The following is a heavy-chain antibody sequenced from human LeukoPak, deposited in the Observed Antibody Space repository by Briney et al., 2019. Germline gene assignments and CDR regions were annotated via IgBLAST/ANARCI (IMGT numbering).Heavy chain of an antibody. CDR2: IYSSGST. CDR1: GGSISNYY. Sequence: SETLSLTCTVSGGSISNYYWSWIRQPAGKGLEWIGRIYSSGSTNNNPSFKSRVTMSVDTSNNQFSLKLTSVTAADTAVCYCARDGAAIRFDPWGQGTLVTVSS. D-gene: IGHD5-24*01. V-gene: IGHV4-4*07. CDR3: ARDGAAIRFDP. J-gene: IGHJ5*02.